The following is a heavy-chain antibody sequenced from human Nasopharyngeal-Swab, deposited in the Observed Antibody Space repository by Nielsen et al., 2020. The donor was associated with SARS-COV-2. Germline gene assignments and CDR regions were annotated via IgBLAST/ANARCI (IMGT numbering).Heavy chain of an antibody. D-gene: IGHD1-26*01. CDR1: GFTFSSYG. J-gene: IGHJ4*02. CDR3: AKGGPQLGGSYSGDY. CDR2: ISYDGSNK. Sequence: GESLKISCAASGFTFSSYGMHWVRQAPGKGLEWVAVISYDGSNKYYADPVKGRFTISRDNSKNTLYLQMNSLRAEDTAVYYCAKGGPQLGGSYSGDYWGQGTLVTVSS. V-gene: IGHV3-30*18.